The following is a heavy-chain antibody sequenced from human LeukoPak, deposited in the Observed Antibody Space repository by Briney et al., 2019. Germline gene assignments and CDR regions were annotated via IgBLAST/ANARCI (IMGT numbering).Heavy chain of an antibody. CDR2: IKNSGST. CDR3: ARGRAFFD. J-gene: IGHJ4*02. D-gene: IGHD3-3*02. Sequence: GSLRLSCAASGFTFSSYSMNWVRQPPGKGLEWIGEIKNSGSTNYNPSLKSRVTISRDTSKNQFSLKLSSVTAADTAVYYCARGRAFFDWGQGTLVTVSS. V-gene: IGHV4-34*01. CDR1: GFTFSSYS.